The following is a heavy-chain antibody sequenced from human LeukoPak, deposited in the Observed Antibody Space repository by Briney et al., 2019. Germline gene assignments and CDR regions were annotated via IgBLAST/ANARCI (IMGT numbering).Heavy chain of an antibody. Sequence: ASVKVSCKASGYTFTGYYMHWVRQAPGQGLEWMGWINPNSGGTNYAQKFQGRVTMTRDTSISTAYMELSRLRSDDTAVYYCARDPMTTGLLRMDVWGQGTTVTVSS. CDR1: GYTFTGYY. V-gene: IGHV1-2*02. D-gene: IGHD4-11*01. CDR3: ARDPMTTGLLRMDV. J-gene: IGHJ6*02. CDR2: INPNSGGT.